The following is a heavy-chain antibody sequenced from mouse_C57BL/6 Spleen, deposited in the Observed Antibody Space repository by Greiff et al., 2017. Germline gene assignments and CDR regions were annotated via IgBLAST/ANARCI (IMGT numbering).Heavy chain of an antibody. Sequence: QVQLQQSGPELVKPGASVKISCKASGYAFSSSWMNWVKQRPGKGLEWIGRIYPGDGDTNYNGKFKGKATLTADKSSSTADMQLSSLTSEDSAVYFCASVYYDYDEGGYYAMDYWGQGTSVTVSS. CDR1: GYAFSSSW. J-gene: IGHJ4*01. V-gene: IGHV1-82*01. CDR3: ASVYYDYDEGGYYAMDY. CDR2: IYPGDGDT. D-gene: IGHD2-4*01.